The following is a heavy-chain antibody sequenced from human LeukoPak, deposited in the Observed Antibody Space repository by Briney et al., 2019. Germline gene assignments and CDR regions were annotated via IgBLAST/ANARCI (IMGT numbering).Heavy chain of an antibody. D-gene: IGHD1-26*01. CDR2: ISSNGGST. CDR3: VNSGTTAFDY. V-gene: IGHV3-64D*06. Sequence: GGSLRLSCSASGFTFSTYAMHWVRQAPGKGLEYVSAISSNGGSTYYADSVKSRFTISRDNSKNTLYLQMSSLRAEDTAVYYCVNSGTTAFDYWGQGTLVTVSS. CDR1: GFTFSTYA. J-gene: IGHJ4*02.